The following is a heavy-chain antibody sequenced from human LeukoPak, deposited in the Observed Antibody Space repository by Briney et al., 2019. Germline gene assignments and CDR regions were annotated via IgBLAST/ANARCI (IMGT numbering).Heavy chain of an antibody. CDR1: GFTFGGYA. V-gene: IGHV3-30-3*01. D-gene: IGHD1-26*01. CDR2: ISSGGTNK. Sequence: GGSLRLSCAASGFTFGGYAMHWVRQAPGKGLEWVAVISSGGTNKYNADSAKGRFTISRDNSKNTLYLQMNSMRPDDTAMYYCARDSGSGSSPIGHWGQGTLVTVSS. CDR3: ARDSGSGSSPIGH. J-gene: IGHJ4*02.